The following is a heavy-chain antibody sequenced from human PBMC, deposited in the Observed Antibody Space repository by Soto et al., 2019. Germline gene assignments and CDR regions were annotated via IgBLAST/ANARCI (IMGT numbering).Heavy chain of an antibody. CDR2: ISSNGGST. CDR3: VKGDMIAVVIKTPQNYYGMDV. Sequence: GGSLRLSCSASGFTFSSYAMHWVRQAPGKGLEYVSAISSNGGSTYYADSVKGRFTISRDNSKNTLYLQMSSLRAEDTAVYYCVKGDMIAVVIKTPQNYYGMDVWGQGTTVTVYS. D-gene: IGHD3-22*01. CDR1: GFTFSSYA. V-gene: IGHV3-64D*06. J-gene: IGHJ6*02.